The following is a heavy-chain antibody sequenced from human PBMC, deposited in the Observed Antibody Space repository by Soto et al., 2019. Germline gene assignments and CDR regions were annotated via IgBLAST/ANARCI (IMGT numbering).Heavy chain of an antibody. CDR2: IIPILGIA. CDR3: ARGLGDYGSGSYLERI. Sequence: SVKVSCKASGGTFSSYTISWVRQAPGQGLEWMGRIIPILGIANYAQKFQGRVTITADKSTSTAYMELSSLRSEDTAVYYCARGLGDYGSGSYLERIWGQGTMVTVSS. CDR1: GGTFSSYT. J-gene: IGHJ3*02. D-gene: IGHD3-10*01. V-gene: IGHV1-69*02.